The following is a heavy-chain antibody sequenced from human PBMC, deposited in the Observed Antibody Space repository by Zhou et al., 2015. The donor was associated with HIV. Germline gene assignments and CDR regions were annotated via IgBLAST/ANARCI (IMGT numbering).Heavy chain of an antibody. CDR3: ARGGIVVVPAAIDRLPYPNWFDP. V-gene: IGHV1-69*01. CDR1: GGIFSSYA. Sequence: QVQLVQSGAEVKKPGSSVKVSCKASGGIFSSYAISWVRQAPGQGLEWMGGIIPMFNKVNYAQKFQGRVTITADESTSTAYMELSSLRSEDTAVYYCARGGIVVVPAAIDRLPYPNWFDPWGQGTLVTVSS. CDR2: IIPMFNKV. J-gene: IGHJ5*02. D-gene: IGHD2-2*01.